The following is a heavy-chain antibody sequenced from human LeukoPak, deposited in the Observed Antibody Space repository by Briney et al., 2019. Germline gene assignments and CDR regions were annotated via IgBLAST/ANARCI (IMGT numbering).Heavy chain of an antibody. V-gene: IGHV1-69*13. J-gene: IGHJ6*02. Sequence: SVKVSCKASGGTFSTYTINWVRQAPGQGLEWMGGIIPIFGTANYAQKFQGRVTITADESTSTAYMELSSLRPEDTAVYYCARVGQDIVVVPAYYYGMDVWGQGTTVTVSS. CDR3: ARVGQDIVVVPAYYYGMDV. D-gene: IGHD2-2*01. CDR1: GGTFSTYT. CDR2: IIPIFGTA.